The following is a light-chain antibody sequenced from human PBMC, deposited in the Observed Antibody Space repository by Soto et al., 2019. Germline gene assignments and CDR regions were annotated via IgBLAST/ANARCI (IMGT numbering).Light chain of an antibody. J-gene: IGKJ1*01. V-gene: IGKV3-20*01. CDR3: QQYGSSPWT. Sequence: EDVLSQSPGTLSLSTGERATLSCRASQSVSSSYLAWYQQKPGQAPRLLIYGVSSRATGIPDRFSGSGSGTDFTLTISRLEPEDFAVYYCQQYGSSPWTFGQGTKVDIK. CDR2: GVS. CDR1: QSVSSSY.